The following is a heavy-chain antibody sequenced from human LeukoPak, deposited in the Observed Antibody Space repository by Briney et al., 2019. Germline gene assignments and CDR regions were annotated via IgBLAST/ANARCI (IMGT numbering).Heavy chain of an antibody. V-gene: IGHV1-46*01. CDR2: INPSGGST. CDR3: ARENVEMATGNAFDI. CDR1: GYTFTSYY. D-gene: IGHD5-24*01. J-gene: IGHJ3*02. Sequence: ASVKVSCKASGYTFTSYYMHWVRQAPGQGLEWMGIINPSGGSTSYAQKFQGRVTMTRDTSTSTDYMELSSRRSEDTAVYYCARENVEMATGNAFDIWGQGTMVTVSS.